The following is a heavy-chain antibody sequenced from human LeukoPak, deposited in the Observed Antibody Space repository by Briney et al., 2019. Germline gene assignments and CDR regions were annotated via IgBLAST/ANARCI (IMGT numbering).Heavy chain of an antibody. V-gene: IGHV4-34*01. CDR1: GGSFSGYQ. CDR3: ARHSDGYSYGHFDY. J-gene: IGHJ4*02. CDR2: INHSGST. D-gene: IGHD5-18*01. Sequence: SETLSLTCAVYGGSFSGYQWGWIRQPPGKGLEWIGEINHSGSTNYNPFLKSRVTISVDTSKNQFSLKLNSVTAADTAVYYCARHSDGYSYGHFDYWGQGTLVTVSS.